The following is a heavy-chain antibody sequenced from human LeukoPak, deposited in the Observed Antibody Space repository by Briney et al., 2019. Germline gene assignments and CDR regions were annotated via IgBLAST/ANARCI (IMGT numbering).Heavy chain of an antibody. D-gene: IGHD3-22*01. CDR2: IYSGGST. CDR3: AKDRPNYYDSSGHYYRRDGDY. J-gene: IGHJ4*02. CDR1: GFTVSSNY. V-gene: IGHV3-53*01. Sequence: GXXLRLSXAASGFTVSSNYMSWVRQAPGKGLEWVSVIYSGGSTYYSDSVKGRFTISRDNSKNTLYLQMNSLRAEDTAIYYCAKDRPNYYDSSGHYYRRDGDYWGQGTLVTVSS.